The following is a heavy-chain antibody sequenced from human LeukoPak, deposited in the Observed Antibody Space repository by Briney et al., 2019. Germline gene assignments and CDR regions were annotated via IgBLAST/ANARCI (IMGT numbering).Heavy chain of an antibody. CDR2: ISWNSGSI. CDR1: GFTFDDYA. D-gene: IGHD6-13*01. V-gene: IGHV3-9*01. J-gene: IGHJ4*02. Sequence: GGSLRLSCAATGFTFDDYAMHWVRQAPGKGLEWVSGISWNSGSIGYADSVKGRFTISRDNAKNSLYLQMNSLRAEDTALYYCAKDKGSSSWYYFDYWGQGTLVTVSS. CDR3: AKDKGSSSWYYFDY.